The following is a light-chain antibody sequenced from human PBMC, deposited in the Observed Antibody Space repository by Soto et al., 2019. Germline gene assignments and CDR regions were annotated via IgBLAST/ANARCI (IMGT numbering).Light chain of an antibody. J-gene: IGKJ1*01. CDR2: DAS. V-gene: IGKV3-11*01. CDR3: QQLTDWPPQWT. Sequence: EVVLTQSPETLSLPPGEIATLSCRASQSISSYSAWSQQTPGQAPRLLIYDASSRATGIPARFSGSGSGTDFTLTISSLEPEDFAVYYCQQLTDWPPQWTFGQGTKVDIK. CDR1: QSISSY.